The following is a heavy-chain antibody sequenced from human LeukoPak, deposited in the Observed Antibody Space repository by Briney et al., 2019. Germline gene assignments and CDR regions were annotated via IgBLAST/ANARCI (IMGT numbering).Heavy chain of an antibody. CDR1: GGTFSSYA. Sequence: EASVKVSCKASGGTFSSYAISRVRQAPGQGLEWIGRIIPILGIANYAQKFQGRATITADKSTSTAYMELSSLRSEDTAVYYCARDSIYVSSPLDPWGQGTLVTVSS. V-gene: IGHV1-69*04. J-gene: IGHJ5*02. CDR2: IIPILGIA. CDR3: ARDSIYVSSPLDP. D-gene: IGHD2/OR15-2a*01.